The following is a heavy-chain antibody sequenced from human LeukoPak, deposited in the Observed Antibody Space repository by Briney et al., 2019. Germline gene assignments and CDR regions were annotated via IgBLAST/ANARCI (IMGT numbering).Heavy chain of an antibody. Sequence: SETLSLTCTVSGGSISNNNYYWAWIRQPPGKGLECIGSIYYSGSPYYNPSLKSRVTISVDTSKNQFSLKLSSVAAADTAVYYCATEPVLRYFDWSPGASGMDVWGQGTTVTVSS. J-gene: IGHJ6*02. CDR3: ATEPVLRYFDWSPGASGMDV. V-gene: IGHV4-39*01. CDR2: IYYSGSP. CDR1: GGSISNNNYY. D-gene: IGHD3-9*01.